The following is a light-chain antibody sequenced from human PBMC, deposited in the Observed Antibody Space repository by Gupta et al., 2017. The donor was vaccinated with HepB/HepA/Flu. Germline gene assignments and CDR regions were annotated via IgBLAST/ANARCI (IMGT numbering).Light chain of an antibody. Sequence: EVVMTQSPATLSVSPGDGATLSCRASQSVTTNLAWYQQKPGQAPRLLIHGASTRASDIPARFSGSGSGTDFTLTISNLQPEDSAIYYCQQYKNWPPWTFGQGTKVEIK. V-gene: IGKV3-15*01. CDR2: GAS. CDR1: QSVTTN. J-gene: IGKJ1*01. CDR3: QQYKNWPPWT.